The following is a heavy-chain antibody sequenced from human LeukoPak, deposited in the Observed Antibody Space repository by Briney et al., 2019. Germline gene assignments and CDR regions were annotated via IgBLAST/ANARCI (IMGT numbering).Heavy chain of an antibody. Sequence: GGSLRFSCAASGFTFSSYAMSWVRQAPGKGLEWVSAISASGGTTFFADSVKGRFTIFRDNSENTLYLQMDSLSAEDTALYYCAKSGSSSNHYYGMDVWGQGTTVTVSS. D-gene: IGHD6-6*01. CDR3: AKSGSSSNHYYGMDV. CDR1: GFTFSSYA. CDR2: ISASGGTT. V-gene: IGHV3-23*01. J-gene: IGHJ6*02.